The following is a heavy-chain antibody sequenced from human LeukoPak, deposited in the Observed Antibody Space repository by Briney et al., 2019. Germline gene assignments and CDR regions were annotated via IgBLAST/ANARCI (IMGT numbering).Heavy chain of an antibody. D-gene: IGHD4-17*01. J-gene: IGHJ4*02. V-gene: IGHV4-61*05. CDR1: GGSISSSSHY. CDR2: VYSSGST. CDR3: ARGWDYGRCLDY. Sequence: SETLSLTCTVSGGSISSSSHYWGWIRQPPGKGLEWIGYVYSSGSTNYNPSLKSRVTISVDTSKNQFSLKLTSVTAADTAVYYCARGWDYGRCLDYWGQGTLVTVSS.